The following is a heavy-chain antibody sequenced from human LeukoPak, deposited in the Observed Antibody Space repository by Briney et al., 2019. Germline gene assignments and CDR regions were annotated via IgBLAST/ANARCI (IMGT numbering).Heavy chain of an antibody. CDR1: GGSFSGYY. Sequence: PSETLSLTCAVYGGSFSGYYWSWIRQPPGKGLEWIGEINHSGSTNYNPSLKSRVTISVDTSKNQFSLKLSSVTAADTAVYYCARGHSQYYFDYWGQGTLVTVSS. CDR2: INHSGST. V-gene: IGHV4-34*01. J-gene: IGHJ4*02. CDR3: ARGHSQYYFDY.